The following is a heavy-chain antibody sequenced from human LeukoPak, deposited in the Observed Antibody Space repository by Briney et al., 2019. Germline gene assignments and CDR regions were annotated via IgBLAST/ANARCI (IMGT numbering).Heavy chain of an antibody. CDR3: ARHPLAPPNNFGELLSPPYYFGMDV. D-gene: IGHD3-10*01. CDR2: SYYSGTT. J-gene: IGHJ6*02. V-gene: IGHV4-39*01. CDR1: GGSITSSSYY. Sequence: KTSETLSLTCTVSGGSITSSSYYWGWTRQPPGKGLEWIGSSYYSGTTYCNPSLKSRVTISVDTSKNQFSLKLSSVTAADTAVYYCARHPLAPPNNFGELLSPPYYFGMDVWGQGTTVTVSS.